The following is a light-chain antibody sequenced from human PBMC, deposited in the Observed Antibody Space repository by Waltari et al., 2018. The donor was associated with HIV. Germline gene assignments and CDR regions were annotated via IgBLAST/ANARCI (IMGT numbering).Light chain of an antibody. CDR2: EVT. Sequence: QSALTPPPSVSGSPGQSVTISCTGTSSDVGSYNLVSWYQQSPGKAPKLMVYEVTYRPSGVPERFSGSKSGNTASLTISGLQAEDEADYYCSSFTSSSTVVFGGGTKLTVL. CDR3: SSFTSSSTVV. CDR1: SSDVGSYNL. J-gene: IGLJ3*02. V-gene: IGLV2-18*02.